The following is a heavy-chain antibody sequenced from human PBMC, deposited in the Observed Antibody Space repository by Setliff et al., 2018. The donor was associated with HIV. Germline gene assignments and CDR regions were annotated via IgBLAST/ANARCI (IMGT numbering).Heavy chain of an antibody. J-gene: IGHJ4*02. D-gene: IGHD3-10*01. Sequence: ASVKVSCKASGYTFTDYYIHWVQQAPGKGLEWMGHIDPEDGETIYADNFQGRVTMTADRPTNTAYMELGSLRSEDTAVYYCASFVFRDSTDEYYRPPGDHPLYYFDYWAQGTLVTVSS. CDR3: ASFVFRDSTDEYYRPPGDHPLYYFDY. V-gene: IGHV1-69-2*01. CDR1: GYTFTDYY. CDR2: IDPEDGET.